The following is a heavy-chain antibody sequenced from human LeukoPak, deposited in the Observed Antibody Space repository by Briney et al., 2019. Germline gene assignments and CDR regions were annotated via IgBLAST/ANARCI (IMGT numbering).Heavy chain of an antibody. CDR3: ANIYPYCSSTSCSTH. CDR1: GFTFSSYA. Sequence: PGGSLRLSCAASGFTFSSYAMSWVRQAPRKGLEWVSAISGSGGSTYYADSVKGRFTISRDNSKNTLYLQMNSLRAEDTAVYYCANIYPYCSSTSCSTHWGQGTLVTVSS. CDR2: ISGSGGST. D-gene: IGHD2-2*01. V-gene: IGHV3-23*01. J-gene: IGHJ4*02.